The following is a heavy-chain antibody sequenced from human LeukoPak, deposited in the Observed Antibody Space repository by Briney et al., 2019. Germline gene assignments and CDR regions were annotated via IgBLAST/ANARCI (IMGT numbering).Heavy chain of an antibody. D-gene: IGHD1-26*01. Sequence: SVKVSCKASGGTFSSYAISWVRQAPGQGLEWMGGIIPIFGTANYAQKFQGRVTITTDESTSTAYMELSSLRSEDTAVYYCATRGKGSGSYYYYYMDVWGKGTTVTVSS. CDR3: ATRGKGSGSYYYYYMDV. V-gene: IGHV1-69*05. CDR2: IIPIFGTA. J-gene: IGHJ6*03. CDR1: GGTFSSYA.